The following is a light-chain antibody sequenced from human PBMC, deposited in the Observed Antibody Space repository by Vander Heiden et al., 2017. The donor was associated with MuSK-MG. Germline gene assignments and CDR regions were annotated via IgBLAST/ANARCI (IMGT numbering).Light chain of an antibody. J-gene: IGKJ1*01. CDR2: WAS. CDR3: HEYYSLGRT. V-gene: IGKV4-1*01. Sequence: DIVMTQSPDSLAVSLGERATINCKSSQSVFYSSNNKNYLARYQQKPGQPPKLLIYWASTRESPVPDRFSGTGSGTDFTLSIMRLQAEDMAVYYCHEYYSLGRTFGPGTKVEIK. CDR1: QSVFYSSNNKNY.